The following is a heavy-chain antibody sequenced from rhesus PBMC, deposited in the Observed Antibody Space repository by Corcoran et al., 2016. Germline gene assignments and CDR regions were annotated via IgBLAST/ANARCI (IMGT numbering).Heavy chain of an antibody. J-gene: IGHJ4*01. D-gene: IGHD4-11*01. Sequence: DVQLVESGGVLVKLGGSLRLPCVVAGFIFIIYEMHWVREDPGEGLVWVSVISARGYATSSAASVEGLFASSSDTAKNALFLQMTILGAEKAAVYYCTHYQRGYWGQGVLVTVSS. V-gene: IGHV3-100*02. CDR2: ISARGYAT. CDR1: GFIFIIYE. CDR3: THYQRGY.